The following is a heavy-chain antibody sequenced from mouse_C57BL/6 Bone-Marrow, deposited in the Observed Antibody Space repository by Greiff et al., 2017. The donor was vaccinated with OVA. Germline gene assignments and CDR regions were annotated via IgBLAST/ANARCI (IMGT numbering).Heavy chain of an antibody. J-gene: IGHJ2*01. CDR3: ATDYYGFDY. CDR1: GYSITSGYY. Sequence: ESGPGLVKPSQSLSLTCSVTGYSITSGYYWNWIRQFPGNKLEWMGYISYDGSNNYNPSLKNRISITRDTSKNQFFLKLNSVTTEDTATYYCATDYYGFDYWGQGTTLTVSS. D-gene: IGHD1-1*01. CDR2: ISYDGSN. V-gene: IGHV3-6*01.